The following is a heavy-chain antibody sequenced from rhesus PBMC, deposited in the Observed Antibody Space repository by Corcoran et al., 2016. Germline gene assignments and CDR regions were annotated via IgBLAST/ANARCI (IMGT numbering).Heavy chain of an antibody. CDR2: ISYSGST. Sequence: QLQLQESGPGLVKPSETLSLTCAVSGYSISSGYGWSWIRQPPGKGLEWIRYISYSGSTSYNPSLKSRVTISRDTSKNQFSLKLSSVTAADTAVYYCARSRYSGSYLDYWGRGVLVTVSS. CDR1: GYSISSGYG. V-gene: IGHV4-122*02. CDR3: ARSRYSGSYLDY. J-gene: IGHJ4*01. D-gene: IGHD3-16*01.